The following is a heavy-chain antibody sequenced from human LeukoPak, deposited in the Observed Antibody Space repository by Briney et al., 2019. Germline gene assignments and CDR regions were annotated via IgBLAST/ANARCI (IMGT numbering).Heavy chain of an antibody. Sequence: GGSLRLSCAASGFTFSSYAMSWVRQAPERGLEWVSLISGSGGSTNYADSVKGRFTISRDNSKNTLYLQMNSLTTEDTAVYYCAKPRTAAGRNFDYWGQGTLVTVSS. D-gene: IGHD2-21*02. CDR2: ISGSGGST. CDR3: AKPRTAAGRNFDY. CDR1: GFTFSSYA. V-gene: IGHV3-23*01. J-gene: IGHJ4*02.